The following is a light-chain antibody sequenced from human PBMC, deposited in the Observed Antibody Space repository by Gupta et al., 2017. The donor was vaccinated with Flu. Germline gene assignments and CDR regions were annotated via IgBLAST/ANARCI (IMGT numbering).Light chain of an antibody. J-gene: IGKJ2*01. CDR3: QQYNNNSPYT. CDR2: KAS. V-gene: IGKV1-5*03. CDR1: QNIGNW. Sequence: STLPASVGDRVTITCRASQNIGNWLAWYQQKPGRAPKLLLYKASSLESGVPSRFSGSGSGTEFILTISGLQPDDFATYYCQQYNNNSPYTFGQGTKLEIK.